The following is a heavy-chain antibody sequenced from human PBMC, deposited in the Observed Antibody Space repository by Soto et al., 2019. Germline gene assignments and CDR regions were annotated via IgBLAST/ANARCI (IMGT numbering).Heavy chain of an antibody. D-gene: IGHD3-22*01. CDR2: IYYSGST. Sequence: SETLSLTCTVSGSSICSYYCSCIRQPPGKGLEWIGYIYYSGSTNYNPSLKSRVTISVDTSKNQFSLKLSSVTAADTAVYYCGRVITHNVYYYYYMDVWGKGTTVT. CDR1: GSSICSYY. V-gene: IGHV4-59*08. CDR3: GRVITHNVYYYYYMDV. J-gene: IGHJ6*03.